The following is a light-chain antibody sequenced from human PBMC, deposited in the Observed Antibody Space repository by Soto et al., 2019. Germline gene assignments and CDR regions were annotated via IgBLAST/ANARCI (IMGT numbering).Light chain of an antibody. CDR3: QQYNQWPGM. J-gene: IGKJ1*01. V-gene: IGKV3-15*01. CDR2: GAS. Sequence: ETGFTQSPATLSLSPGERATLTCRASQSISSNLAWYQQKPGQSPRLLIYGASSRATGVPVRFRGSGSGVAFTLTISGPQSEYCAVYHCQQYNQWPGMFGQGTK. CDR1: QSISSN.